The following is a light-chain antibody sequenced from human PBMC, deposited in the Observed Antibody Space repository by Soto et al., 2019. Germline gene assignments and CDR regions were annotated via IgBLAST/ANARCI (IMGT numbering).Light chain of an antibody. V-gene: IGKV2-28*01. CDR3: MQALQSWT. Sequence: DIVMTQSPLSLPVTPGEPASISCRSSQSLLHSNGYNYLDWYLQKPGQSPQLLIYLGSNRASGVPDRFSDSESGTDFTLKISRVEAEDVGVYYCMQALQSWTFGQGTKVEIK. J-gene: IGKJ1*01. CDR1: QSLLHSNGYNY. CDR2: LGS.